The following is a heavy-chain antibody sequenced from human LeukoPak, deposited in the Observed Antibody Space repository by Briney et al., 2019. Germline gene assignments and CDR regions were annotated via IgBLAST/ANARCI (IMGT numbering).Heavy chain of an antibody. V-gene: IGHV4-34*01. D-gene: IGHD2-2*01. J-gene: IGHJ4*02. CDR1: GGSFSGYY. CDR2: INHSGST. CDR3: ARRDKYQLLNFDY. Sequence: SETLSLTCAVYGGSFSGYYWSWLRQPPGKGLEWIGEINHSGSTNYNPSLKSRVTISVDTSKNQFSLKLSSVTAADTAVYYCARRDKYQLLNFDYWGQGTLVTVSS.